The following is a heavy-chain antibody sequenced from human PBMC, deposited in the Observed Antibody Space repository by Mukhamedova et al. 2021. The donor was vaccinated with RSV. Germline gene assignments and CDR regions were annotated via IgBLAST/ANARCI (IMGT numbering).Heavy chain of an antibody. CDR3: ARVTTGWSTSDH. V-gene: IGHV4-59*01. Sequence: GLEWIGYISYSGSTDYSPSLKSRVAISIDTSKNEFSLKMTSVTAADTAVYYCARVTTGWSTSDHLGKGALVTVSS. CDR2: ISYSGST. J-gene: IGHJ4*02. D-gene: IGHD4-17*01.